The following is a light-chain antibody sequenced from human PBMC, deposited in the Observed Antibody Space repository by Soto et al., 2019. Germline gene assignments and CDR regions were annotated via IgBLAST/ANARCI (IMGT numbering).Light chain of an antibody. V-gene: IGKV3-15*01. J-gene: IGKJ1*01. CDR1: QSVSSN. CDR2: GAS. Sequence: EIVMTQSPATLSVSPGERATLSCRASQSVSSNLAAYQQKPGQAPRLLIYGASTRATGIPARFSGSGSGTEFTLTISSLQSEDFAVYYCQQYNNWPPWTCGQGTKVEIK. CDR3: QQYNNWPPWT.